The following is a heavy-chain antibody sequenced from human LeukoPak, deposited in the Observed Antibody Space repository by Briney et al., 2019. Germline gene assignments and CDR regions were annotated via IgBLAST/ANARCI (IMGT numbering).Heavy chain of an antibody. J-gene: IGHJ5*02. D-gene: IGHD3-3*01. CDR3: ARGYDLNWFDP. CDR1: GYSISSGYY. CDR2: IYYSGST. Sequence: SETLSFTCAVSGYSISSGYYWGWIRPPPGKGLEWIGYIYYSGSTNYNPSLKSRVTISVDTSKNQFSLKLSSVTAADTAVYYCARGYDLNWFDPWGQGTLVTVSS. V-gene: IGHV4-61*01.